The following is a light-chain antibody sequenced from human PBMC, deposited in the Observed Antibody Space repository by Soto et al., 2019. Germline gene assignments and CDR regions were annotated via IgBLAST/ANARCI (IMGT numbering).Light chain of an antibody. CDR2: EVS. J-gene: IGLJ3*02. CDR1: SSDVGSYNL. Sequence: QSVLTQPASVSGSPGQAITISCTGTSSDVGSYNLVSWYQQHPGKAPKLMIYEVSKRPSEVSNRFSGSKSGNTASLTSSGLQAEHEADYCCCSYAGSSTLVFGGGTKLTVL. CDR3: CSYAGSSTLV. V-gene: IGLV2-23*02.